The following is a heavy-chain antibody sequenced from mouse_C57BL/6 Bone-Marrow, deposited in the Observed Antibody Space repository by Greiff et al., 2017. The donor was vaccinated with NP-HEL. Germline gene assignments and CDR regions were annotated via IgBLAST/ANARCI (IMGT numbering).Heavy chain of an antibody. CDR2: INYDGSST. V-gene: IGHV5-16*01. CDR3: ARDGGLRRRTCAIDY. CDR1: GFTFSDYY. D-gene: IGHD2-4*01. Sequence: EVHLVESEGGLVQPGSSMKLSCTASGFTFSDYYMAWVRQVPEKGLEWVANINYDGSSTYYLDSLKSRFIISRDNAKNILYLQMSSLKSEDTATDDCARDGGLRRRTCAIDYWGQGTSVTVSS. J-gene: IGHJ4*01.